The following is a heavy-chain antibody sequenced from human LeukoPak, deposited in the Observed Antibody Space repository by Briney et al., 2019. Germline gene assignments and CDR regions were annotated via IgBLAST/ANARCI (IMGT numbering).Heavy chain of an antibody. V-gene: IGHV3-53*01. CDR3: ARAFPGSGWYFDY. D-gene: IGHD6-19*01. CDR1: GFTVSSNY. J-gene: IGHJ4*02. CDR2: IYSGGST. Sequence: GGSLRLSCAASGFTVSSNYMSWVRQAPGKGLEWVSVIYSGGSTYYADSVKGRFIISRDNSKNTLYLQMNSLRAEDTAVYYCARAFPGSGWYFDYWGQGTLVTVSS.